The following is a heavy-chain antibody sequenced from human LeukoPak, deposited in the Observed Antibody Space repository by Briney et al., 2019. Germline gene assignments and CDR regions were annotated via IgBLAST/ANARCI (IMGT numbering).Heavy chain of an antibody. CDR1: GSSFTSYW. J-gene: IGHJ6*02. CDR3: ARHRRSRNYYDSSGYPYYYYGMDV. V-gene: IGHV5-51*01. D-gene: IGHD3-22*01. Sequence: GASLQISSKGSGSSFTSYWIGWGRQMPRKGLEWMGIIYPGDSDTRYSPSFQGQVTISADKSISTAYLQWSSLKASDTAMYYCARHRRSRNYYDSSGYPYYYYGMDVWGQGTTVTVSS. CDR2: IYPGDSDT.